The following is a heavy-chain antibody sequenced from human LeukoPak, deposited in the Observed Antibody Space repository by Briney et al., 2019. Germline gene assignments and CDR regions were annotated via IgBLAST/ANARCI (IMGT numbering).Heavy chain of an antibody. CDR1: GYSFTSYW. V-gene: IGHV5-51*01. Sequence: GESLKISCKGSGYSFTSYWIGWVRQMPGKGLEWMGIIYPGDSDTRYSPSFQGQVTISADKSISTAYLQWSSLKASDTAMYHCARRYYDSSGYYQYFDYWGQGTLVTVSS. CDR3: ARRYYDSSGYYQYFDY. CDR2: IYPGDSDT. D-gene: IGHD3-22*01. J-gene: IGHJ4*02.